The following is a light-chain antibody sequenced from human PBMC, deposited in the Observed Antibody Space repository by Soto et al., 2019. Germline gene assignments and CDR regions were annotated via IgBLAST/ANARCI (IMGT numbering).Light chain of an antibody. CDR3: QQYGSSPLT. CDR1: QSVSINS. CDR2: GAS. J-gene: IGKJ4*01. Sequence: PGESATLSCRASQSVSINSLAWYQQKPGQAPRLLIYGASRRATGVPDRFSGSGSGTDFTLTIRRLEPEDFAVYSCQQYGSSPLTFGGGTRVEIK. V-gene: IGKV3-20*01.